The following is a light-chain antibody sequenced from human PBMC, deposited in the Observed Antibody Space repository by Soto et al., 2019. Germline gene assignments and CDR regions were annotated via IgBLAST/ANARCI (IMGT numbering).Light chain of an antibody. V-gene: IGKV3-15*01. CDR2: GAS. Sequence: EIVMTQSPATLSVSPGERATLSCRASQSVSSNLAWYQQKPGQAPRLLIYGASTRATGIPARFSGSGSGTEVTLTISSLQSEDGAVYYCQQYNNWPPLTFGGGTKVEIK. CDR1: QSVSSN. J-gene: IGKJ4*01. CDR3: QQYNNWPPLT.